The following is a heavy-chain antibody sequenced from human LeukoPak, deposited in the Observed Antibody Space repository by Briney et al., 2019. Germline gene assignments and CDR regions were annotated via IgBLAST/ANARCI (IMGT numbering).Heavy chain of an antibody. J-gene: IGHJ4*02. CDR2: INPNSGGT. CDR3: ARALDRSSTICYDFDY. CDR1: GYTFTGYY. Sequence: GAAVKVSRKASGYTFTGYYMHWVRQAPGRGLEWMGWINPNSGGTNYAQEFEGGVTMTRDTSISTAYMELSRLRSEDTAVYYCARALDRSSTICYDFDYWGQGTLVTVSS. V-gene: IGHV1-2*02. D-gene: IGHD2-2*01.